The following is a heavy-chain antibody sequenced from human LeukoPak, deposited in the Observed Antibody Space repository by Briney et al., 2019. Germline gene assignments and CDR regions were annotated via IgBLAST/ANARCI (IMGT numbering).Heavy chain of an antibody. CDR2: ISAYNGNT. CDR1: GYTFTSYG. Sequence: APVKVSCKASGYTFTSYGISWVRQAPGQGLEWMGWISAYNGNTNYAQKLQGRVTMTTDTSTSTAYMELRSLRSDDTAVYYCARDLGVVVPAGNDYWGQGTLVTVSS. D-gene: IGHD2-2*01. CDR3: ARDLGVVVPAGNDY. V-gene: IGHV1-18*01. J-gene: IGHJ4*02.